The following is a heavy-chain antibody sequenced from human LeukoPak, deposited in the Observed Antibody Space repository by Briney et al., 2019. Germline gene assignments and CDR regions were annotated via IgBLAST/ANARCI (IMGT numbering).Heavy chain of an antibody. CDR2: ISSSSSYI. CDR1: GFTFSSYS. V-gene: IGHV3-21*01. D-gene: IGHD1-26*01. J-gene: IGHJ5*02. CDR3: ARGRSGSYNNWFDP. Sequence: GGSLRLSCAASGFTFSSYSMNWVRQAPGKGLEWVSSISSSSSYIYYADSVKGRFTISRDNAKNSLYLQMNSLRAEDTAVYYCARGRSGSYNNWFDPCGQGTLVTVSS.